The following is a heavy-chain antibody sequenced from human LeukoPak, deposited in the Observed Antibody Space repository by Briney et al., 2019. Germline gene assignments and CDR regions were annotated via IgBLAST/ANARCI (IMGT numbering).Heavy chain of an antibody. D-gene: IGHD2-2*01. CDR2: IIPIFGTA. J-gene: IGHJ3*02. V-gene: IGHV1-69*13. CDR3: ARTPRYCSSTSCYGAFDI. CDR1: GGTFSSYA. Sequence: ASVKVSCKASGGTFSSYAISWVRQAPGQGLEWMGGIIPIFGTANYAQKFQGRVTITADESTSTAYMELSSLRSEDTAVYYCARTPRYCSSTSCYGAFDIWGQGTMVTVSS.